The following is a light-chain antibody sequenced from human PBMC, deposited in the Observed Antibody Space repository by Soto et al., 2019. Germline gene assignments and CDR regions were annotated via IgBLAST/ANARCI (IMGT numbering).Light chain of an antibody. CDR2: GTA. J-gene: IGKJ5*01. CDR1: ERIYSAY. CDR3: QQYGNSPIT. V-gene: IGKV3-20*01. Sequence: EVVLTQSPGTLSLSRGERATLSCRASERIYSAYLGWYQQKPCQAPTPLIYGTAGRATGIPVRLSGRGSGTDFTLTISRLEPEDFAVYYCQQYGNSPITFVHG.